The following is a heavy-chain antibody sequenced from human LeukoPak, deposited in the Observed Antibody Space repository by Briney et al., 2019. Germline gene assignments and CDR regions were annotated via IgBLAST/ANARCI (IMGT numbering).Heavy chain of an antibody. D-gene: IGHD3-10*01. Sequence: WASVTVSCTASGYTFTGYYMHWVRQAPGQGLEWMGLINPNSGGTNYAQKFQGRVTMTRDTSISTAYMELSRLRFDDTAVYYCASQLWSQVDYWGQGTLVTVSS. CDR2: INPNSGGT. CDR3: ASQLWSQVDY. V-gene: IGHV1-2*06. CDR1: GYTFTGYY. J-gene: IGHJ4*02.